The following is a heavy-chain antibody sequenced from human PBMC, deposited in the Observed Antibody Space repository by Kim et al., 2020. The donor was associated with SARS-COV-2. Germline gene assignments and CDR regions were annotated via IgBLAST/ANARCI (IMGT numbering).Heavy chain of an antibody. CDR3: ARRHWSGYDPYGMDV. V-gene: IGHV5-10-1*01. Sequence: PSFQGHVTISADKSISTAYLQWSSLKASDTAMYYCARRHWSGYDPYGMDVWGQGTTVTVSS. D-gene: IGHD5-12*01. J-gene: IGHJ6*02.